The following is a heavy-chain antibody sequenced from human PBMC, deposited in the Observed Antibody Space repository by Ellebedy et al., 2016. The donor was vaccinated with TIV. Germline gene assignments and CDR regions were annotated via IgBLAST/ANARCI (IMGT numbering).Heavy chain of an antibody. D-gene: IGHD4-17*01. J-gene: IGHJ3*01. CDR2: LNQDGSEK. CDR3: ATDGSYGDYLSPAHAFEV. Sequence: GESLKISCAASGFSFRSYWMTWVRQAPGKGLEWVANLNQDGSEKYYVDSVKGRFAISRDNAKNSLYLQMNSLRVEDAAVYYCATDGSYGDYLSPAHAFEVWGQGTMVTVSS. CDR1: GFSFRSYW. V-gene: IGHV3-7*01.